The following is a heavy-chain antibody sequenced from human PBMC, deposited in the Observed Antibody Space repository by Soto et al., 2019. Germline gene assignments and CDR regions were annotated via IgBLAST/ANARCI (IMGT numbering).Heavy chain of an antibody. CDR2: VSGGSGST. CDR3: AKWNGNGDY. V-gene: IGHV3-23*01. D-gene: IGHD1-1*01. J-gene: IGHJ4*02. Sequence: EVQLLESGGGLVQPGGSLRLSCAVSGFSFSTYGVTWVRQAPGKGLEWVSGVSGGSGSTHYADSVKGRFTITGDNSKNTVYLQMNSLRVEDKAVYYCAKWNGNGDYWGQGTLVTVSS. CDR1: GFSFSTYG.